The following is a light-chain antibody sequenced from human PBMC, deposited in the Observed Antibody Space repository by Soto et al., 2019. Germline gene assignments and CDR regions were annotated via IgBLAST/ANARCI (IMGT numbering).Light chain of an antibody. Sequence: EIVMTQSPATLSLSPGETATLSCRASQSVHSNLAWFQQHPGQAPRLLLYGASSRATGIPVRFSGSGSGTECTLTISSLQPEDFAVYYCQQYTDWPWGTFGGGTKVGIK. CDR3: QQYTDWPWGT. CDR2: GAS. J-gene: IGKJ4*01. V-gene: IGKV3-15*01. CDR1: QSVHSN.